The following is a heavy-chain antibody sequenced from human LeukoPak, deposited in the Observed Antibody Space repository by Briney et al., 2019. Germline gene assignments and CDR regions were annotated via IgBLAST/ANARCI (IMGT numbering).Heavy chain of an antibody. D-gene: IGHD1-26*01. CDR1: GYTFTGYY. Sequence: GASVKVSCKASGYTFTGYYMHWVRQAPGQGLEWMGWINPNSGGTNYAQKFQGRVTMTRDTSISTAYMELSRLRSDDTAVYYCARIGCSGSSFNLDDYWGQGTLVTVSS. J-gene: IGHJ4*02. CDR3: ARIGCSGSSFNLDDY. CDR2: INPNSGGT. V-gene: IGHV1-2*02.